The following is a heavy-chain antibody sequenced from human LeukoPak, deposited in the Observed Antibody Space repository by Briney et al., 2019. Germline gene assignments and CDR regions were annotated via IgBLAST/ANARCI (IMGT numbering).Heavy chain of an antibody. CDR2: ISGSGGST. D-gene: IGHD6-13*01. V-gene: IGHV3-23*01. CDR1: GFTFSSYA. J-gene: IGHJ4*02. CDR3: ARPLFGDSSSSPDY. Sequence: GGSLRLSCAASGFTFSSYAMSWVRQAPGKGLEWVSAISGSGGSTYYADSVKGRFTISRDNSKNTLYLQMNSLRAEDTAIYYCARPLFGDSSSSPDYWGQGTLVTVSS.